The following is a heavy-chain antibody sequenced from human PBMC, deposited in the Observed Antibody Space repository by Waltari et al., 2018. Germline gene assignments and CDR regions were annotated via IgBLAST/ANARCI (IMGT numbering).Heavy chain of an antibody. D-gene: IGHD5-18*01. CDR3: ARVGDTAMVDFDY. Sequence: QVQLQESGPGLVTPSATLSLTCTVSGYSISSGYYWGWIRHPPGKGLGWIGGIYHSGSTYYNPSLKSRVTISVDTSKNQFSLKLGSVTAADTAVYYCARVGDTAMVDFDYWGQGTLVTVSS. J-gene: IGHJ4*02. CDR1: GYSISSGYY. CDR2: IYHSGST. V-gene: IGHV4-38-2*02.